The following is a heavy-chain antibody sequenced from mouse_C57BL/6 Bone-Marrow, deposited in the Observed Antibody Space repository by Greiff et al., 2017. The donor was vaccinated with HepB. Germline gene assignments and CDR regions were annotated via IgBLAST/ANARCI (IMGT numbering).Heavy chain of an antibody. CDR2: IDPETGGT. CDR1: GYTFTDYE. CDR3: TRPSAYYGSSYGYFDV. J-gene: IGHJ1*03. Sequence: VKLQESGAELVRPGASVTLSCKASGYTFTDYEMHWVKQTPVHGLEWIGAIDPETGGTAYNQKFKGKAILTADKSSSTAYMELRSLTSEDSAVYYCTRPSAYYGSSYGYFDVWGTGTTVTVSS. V-gene: IGHV1-15*01. D-gene: IGHD1-1*01.